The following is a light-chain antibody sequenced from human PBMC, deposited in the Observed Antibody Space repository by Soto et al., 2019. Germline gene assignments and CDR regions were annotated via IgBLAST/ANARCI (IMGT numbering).Light chain of an antibody. CDR3: SSFTTSSTYV. Sequence: QSVLTQPASVSGSPGQSITISCTGTTSDVGGYDYVSWYQQHPGKAPKLLLYEVSNRPSGVSSRFSGSRSANSASLTISGLQAEDEADYYCSSFTTSSTYVFGTGTKLTVL. J-gene: IGLJ1*01. V-gene: IGLV2-14*01. CDR1: TSDVGGYDY. CDR2: EVS.